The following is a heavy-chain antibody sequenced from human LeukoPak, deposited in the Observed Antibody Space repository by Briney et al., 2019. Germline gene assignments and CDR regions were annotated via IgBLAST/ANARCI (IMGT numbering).Heavy chain of an antibody. V-gene: IGHV4-59*01. CDR3: ARMGYDILTGYLNWFDP. Sequence: SETLSLTCIVSGGSIRSYYWSWIWQPPGKGLEWMGYIYYSGSTNYNPSLKSRVTISLDTSKNQFSLNLSSVTAADTAAYYCARMGYDILTGYLNWFDPWGQGTLVTVSS. D-gene: IGHD3-9*01. CDR2: IYYSGST. J-gene: IGHJ5*02. CDR1: GGSIRSYY.